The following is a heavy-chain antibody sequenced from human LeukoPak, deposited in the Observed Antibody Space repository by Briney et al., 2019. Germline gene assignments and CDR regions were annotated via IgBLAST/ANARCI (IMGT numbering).Heavy chain of an antibody. CDR3: ARQCCRGASPGFDP. CDR1: GYSFTDYW. Sequence: PGESLKISCKGSGYSFTDYWSAWVRQMPGKGLEWMGSIYPGDSGTRYSPSFQGQVTFSADKSISTAYLQWSSLRASDTAIYYCARQCCRGASPGFDPWGQGTLVTVSS. CDR2: IYPGDSGT. J-gene: IGHJ5*02. V-gene: IGHV5-51*01. D-gene: IGHD3-10*01.